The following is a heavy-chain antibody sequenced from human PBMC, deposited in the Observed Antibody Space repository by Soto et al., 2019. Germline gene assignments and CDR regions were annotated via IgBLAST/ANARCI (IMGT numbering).Heavy chain of an antibody. CDR1: GYSFPSYW. J-gene: IGHJ4*02. CDR2: IYPGDSGT. CDR3: ARLAHLSLFGSGSYSYFDS. V-gene: IGHV5-51*01. D-gene: IGHD3-10*01. Sequence: PGESLKISCKCSGYSFPSYWIAWVRQMPGKGLEWMAIIYPGDSGTRYSPSFEGQVTISVDKSISTAFLQWSSLEASDTAIYYCARLAHLSLFGSGSYSYFDSWGQGTQVTVSS.